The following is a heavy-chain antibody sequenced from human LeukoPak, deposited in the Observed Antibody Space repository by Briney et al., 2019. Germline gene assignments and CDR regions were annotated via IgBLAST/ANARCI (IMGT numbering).Heavy chain of an antibody. CDR1: GGSISSCDYY. CDR3: ARYYYGSGSYYNYVDY. CDR2: IYYSGST. V-gene: IGHV4-30-4*08. Sequence: SETLSRTCLVSGGSISSCDYYCSWIRQPPGKGLEWIGYIYYSGSTYYNPSLKSRVTISEDTSKNQFSLKLSSVTAADTAVYYCARYYYGSGSYYNYVDYSGEGTLVPV. D-gene: IGHD3-10*01. J-gene: IGHJ4*02.